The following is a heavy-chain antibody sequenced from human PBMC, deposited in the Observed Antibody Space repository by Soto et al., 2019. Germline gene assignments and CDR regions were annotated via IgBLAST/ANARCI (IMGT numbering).Heavy chain of an antibody. CDR2: IIPILGIA. J-gene: IGHJ3*02. V-gene: IGHV1-69*02. CDR1: GGTFSSYT. CDR3: ARARSANSAADAFDI. Sequence: QVQLVQSGAEVKKPGSSVKVSCKASGGTFSSYTISWVRQAPGQGLEWMGRIIPILGIANYAQKFQGRVTITADKSTSTAYMELSSLRSEDTTVYYCARARSANSAADAFDIWGQGTMVTVSS. D-gene: IGHD3-10*01.